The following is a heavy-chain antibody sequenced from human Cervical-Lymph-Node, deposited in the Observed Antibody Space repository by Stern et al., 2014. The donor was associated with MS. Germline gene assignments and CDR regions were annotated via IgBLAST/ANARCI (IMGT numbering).Heavy chain of an antibody. V-gene: IGHV1-3*01. CDR3: ARSIIGESIDY. J-gene: IGHJ4*02. CDR1: GYTFSTYT. Sequence: QVQLVQSGAEVKKPGASVKVSCKTSGYTFSTYTLHWVRQAPGQRLEWMGRINAGNDNTRYSQKFQGRVTITGDTSASTVYMELSSLRSEDTAVYYCARSIIGESIDYWGQGTLVTVSS. CDR2: INAGNDNT. D-gene: IGHD3-10*01.